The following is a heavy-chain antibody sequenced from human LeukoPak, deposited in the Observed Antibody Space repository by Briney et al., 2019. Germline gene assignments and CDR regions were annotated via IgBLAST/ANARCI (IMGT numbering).Heavy chain of an antibody. J-gene: IGHJ4*02. CDR2: ISGSGGST. V-gene: IGHV3-23*01. D-gene: IGHD6-19*01. CDR1: GFTFSSYA. Sequence: GGSLRLSCAASGFTFSSYAMSWVRQAPGKGLEWVSAISGSGGSTYYADSVKGRFAISRDNSKNTLYLQMNSLRAEDTAVYYCAKDERSGWYELFDYWGQGTLVTVSS. CDR3: AKDERSGWYELFDY.